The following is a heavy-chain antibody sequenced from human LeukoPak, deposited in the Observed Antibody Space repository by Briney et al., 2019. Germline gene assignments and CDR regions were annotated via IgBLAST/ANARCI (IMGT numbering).Heavy chain of an antibody. V-gene: IGHV4-34*01. J-gene: IGHJ4*02. CDR3: ARRTVTSREGFEY. D-gene: IGHD4-17*01. Sequence: SETLSLTCAVYGGSFSGYYWSWIRQPPGKGLEWIGEINHSGGTNYNPSLKSRVTISADTSKNQFSLRLSSVTGPDTAVYYCARRTVTSREGFEYWGQGILVTVSS. CDR1: GGSFSGYY. CDR2: INHSGGT.